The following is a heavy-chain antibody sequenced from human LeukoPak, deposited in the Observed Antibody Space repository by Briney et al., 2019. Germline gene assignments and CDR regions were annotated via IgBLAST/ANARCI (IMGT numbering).Heavy chain of an antibody. Sequence: TGGSLRLSCAASGFTFSSYSMNWVRQAPGKGLEWVSSISSSSSYIYYADSVKGRFTISRDNAKDSLYLQMNSLRAEDTAVYYCARKGWELYSVAFDIWGQGTMVTVSS. CDR3: ARKGWELYSVAFDI. J-gene: IGHJ3*02. D-gene: IGHD1-26*01. V-gene: IGHV3-21*01. CDR1: GFTFSSYS. CDR2: ISSSSSYI.